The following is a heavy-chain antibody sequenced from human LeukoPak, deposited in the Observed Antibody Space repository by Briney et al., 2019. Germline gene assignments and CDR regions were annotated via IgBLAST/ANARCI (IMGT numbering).Heavy chain of an antibody. J-gene: IGHJ1*01. Sequence: PGGSLRLSCTASGFTFSNYAMSWVRQAPGKGLEWVSTISGSDGSTYYADSVKGRFTISRDNSKNTLYLQMNNLRAEDTAVYYCAKEKAAIGTPFFQHWGQGTLVTVSS. CDR1: GFTFSNYA. V-gene: IGHV3-23*01. D-gene: IGHD6-13*01. CDR3: AKEKAAIGTPFFQH. CDR2: ISGSDGST.